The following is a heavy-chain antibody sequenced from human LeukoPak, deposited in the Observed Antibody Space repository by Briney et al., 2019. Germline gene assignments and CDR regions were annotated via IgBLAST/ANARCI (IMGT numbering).Heavy chain of an antibody. D-gene: IGHD5-24*01. CDR1: GGSISRYY. V-gene: IGHV4-59*03. CDR2: VNYSGST. CDR3: GVGGWLRYAY. Sequence: SETLSLTCTLSGGSISRYYWRWMPQPPGKGLEGIGYVNYSGSTNYNPSLKSQVTISVNTTKNRFSLKLSSVTAADTAVYYCGVGGWLRYAYWGQGTLGTVSS. J-gene: IGHJ4*02.